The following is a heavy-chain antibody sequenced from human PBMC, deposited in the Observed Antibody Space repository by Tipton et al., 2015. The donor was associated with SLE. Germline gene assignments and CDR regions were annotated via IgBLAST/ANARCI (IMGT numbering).Heavy chain of an antibody. CDR3: ATNGHGETYEFFTEYLRH. CDR1: GGSISSSGYY. J-gene: IGHJ1*01. CDR2: IYYSGST. V-gene: IGHV4-39*01. Sequence: TLSLTCTVSGGSISSSGYYWGWIRQPPGKGLELIGNIYYSGSTYYNPSLRGRVTISVDATKNQFSLKLTSVTAADTAVYYCATNGHGETYEFFTEYLRHWGQGTLVTVSS. D-gene: IGHD5-12*01.